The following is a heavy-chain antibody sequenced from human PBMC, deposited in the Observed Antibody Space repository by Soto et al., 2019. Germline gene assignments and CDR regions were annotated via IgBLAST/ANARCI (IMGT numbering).Heavy chain of an antibody. CDR1: GYTFTSYA. J-gene: IGHJ6*02. D-gene: IGHD3-3*01. V-gene: IGHV1-3*05. CDR2: INAGNGNT. CDR3: ARLRITIFGVARYGMDV. Sequence: QVQLVQSGAEEKKPGASVKVSCKASGYTFTSYAMHWVRQAPGQRLEWMGWINAGNGNTKYSQKFQGRVTITRDTFASTAYMELSSLRSEDTAVYYCARLRITIFGVARYGMDVWGQGTTVTVSS.